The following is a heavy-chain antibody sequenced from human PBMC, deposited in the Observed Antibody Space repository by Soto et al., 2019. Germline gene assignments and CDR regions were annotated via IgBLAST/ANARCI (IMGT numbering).Heavy chain of an antibody. CDR1: GYTLTELS. D-gene: IGHD6-13*01. CDR2: FDPEDGET. Sequence: ASVKVSCKVSGYTLTELSMHWVRQAPGKGLEWMGGFDPEDGETIYAQKFQGRVTMTEDTSTDTAYMELSSLRSEDTAVYYCATLGIAAAGTLYYFDYWGQGTLVTVSS. V-gene: IGHV1-24*01. CDR3: ATLGIAAAGTLYYFDY. J-gene: IGHJ4*02.